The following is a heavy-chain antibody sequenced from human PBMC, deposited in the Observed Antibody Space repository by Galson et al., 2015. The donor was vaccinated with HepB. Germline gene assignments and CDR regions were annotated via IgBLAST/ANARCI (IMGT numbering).Heavy chain of an antibody. CDR3: ARRRGLDGYNRHLPWGAFDI. V-gene: IGHV5-51*01. D-gene: IGHD5-24*01. Sequence: QSGAEVKKPGESLKISCKGSGYSFTSYWIGWVRQMPGKGLEWMGIICPGDSDTRYSPSFQGQVTISADKSISTAYLQWSSLKASDTAMYYCARRRGLDGYNRHLPWGAFDIWGQGTMVTVSS. CDR1: GYSFTSYW. J-gene: IGHJ3*02. CDR2: ICPGDSDT.